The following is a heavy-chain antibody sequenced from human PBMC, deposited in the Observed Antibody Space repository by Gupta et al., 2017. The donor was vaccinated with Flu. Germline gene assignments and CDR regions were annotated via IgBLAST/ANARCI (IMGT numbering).Heavy chain of an antibody. J-gene: IGHJ4*02. CDR2: ITDIGST. Sequence: QVQLQESGPGLVKPSETLSLTCTVSDGSISDFYWTWIRQSPGMGLEWIGYITDIGSTNYNPSLRSRATISADLSKNQVSLKLSSVTPADTAMYYCAKVPDNSGYVRYFDTWGQGTMVIVSS. V-gene: IGHV4-59*01. CDR1: DGSISDFY. D-gene: IGHD3-22*01. CDR3: AKVPDNSGYVRYFDT.